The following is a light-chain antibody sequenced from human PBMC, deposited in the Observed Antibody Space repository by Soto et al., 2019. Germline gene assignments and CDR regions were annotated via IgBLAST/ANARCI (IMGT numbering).Light chain of an antibody. V-gene: IGKV3-15*01. J-gene: IGKJ4*01. CDR3: QQYNNWPLT. CDR1: QSMYNN. Sequence: EIVMTQSPATLSVSPGERATLSCRASQSMYNNLAWYQQKPGQAPRLLIYFASTRATGIPARFSGSGSGTEFTLTISSLQSEDFAVYYCQQYNNWPLTFGGGIKVEI. CDR2: FAS.